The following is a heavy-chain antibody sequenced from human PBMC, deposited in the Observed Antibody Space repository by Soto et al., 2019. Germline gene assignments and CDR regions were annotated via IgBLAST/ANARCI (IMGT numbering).Heavy chain of an antibody. CDR1: GFTFSSYS. CDR2: ISSSSSTI. V-gene: IGHV3-48*02. D-gene: IGHD1-26*01. Sequence: EVQLVESGGGLVQPGGSLRLSCAASGFTFSSYSMNWVRQAPGKGLEWVSYISSSSSTIYYADSVKGRFTISRDNAKNSLYLQMNSLRDGDTAVYYCASGKDSAEGGYWGQGTLVTVSS. J-gene: IGHJ4*02. CDR3: ASGKDSAEGGY.